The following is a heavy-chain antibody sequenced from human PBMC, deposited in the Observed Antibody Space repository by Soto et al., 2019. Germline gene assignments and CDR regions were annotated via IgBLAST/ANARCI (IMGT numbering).Heavy chain of an antibody. CDR2: IISIFGTA. D-gene: IGHD6-19*01. CDR1: GGTFSRYA. CDR3: AKDVRGSGWYNVYRYYYYYGMDV. Sequence: VKLSCKASGGTFSRYAINWVLQAPGQGLEWMGGIISIFGTANYTQKFQGRVTITADESTSTAYMGLSSLRAEDTAVYYCAKDVRGSGWYNVYRYYYYYGMDVWGEGTTVTVSS. V-gene: IGHV1-69*13. J-gene: IGHJ6*04.